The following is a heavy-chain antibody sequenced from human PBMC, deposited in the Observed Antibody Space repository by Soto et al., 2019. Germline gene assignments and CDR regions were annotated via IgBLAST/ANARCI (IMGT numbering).Heavy chain of an antibody. CDR2: INPSGGST. CDR3: AKDSSGYPLD. D-gene: IGHD3-22*01. V-gene: IGHV1-46*01. Sequence: QVQLVQSGAEVQKPGASVKVSCKASGYTFTSYYMHWVRQAPGQGLEWMGIINPSGGSTSYAQKFQGRVTMTRDTSTRTVYMDLSSLISEDTSVYYCAKDSSGYPLDWGNGTLVTVSS. J-gene: IGHJ4*01. CDR1: GYTFTSYY.